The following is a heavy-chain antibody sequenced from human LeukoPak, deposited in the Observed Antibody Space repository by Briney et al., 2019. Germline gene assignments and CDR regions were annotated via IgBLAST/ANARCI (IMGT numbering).Heavy chain of an antibody. CDR2: IIPIFGTA. Sequence: GALVKVSCKASGGTFSSYAISWVRQAPGQGLEWMGGIIPIFGTANYAQKFQGRVTITADKSTSTAYMELSSLRSEGTAVYYCARSSGYDGGWFDPWGQGTLVTVSS. V-gene: IGHV1-69*06. CDR3: ARSSGYDGGWFDP. CDR1: GGTFSSYA. D-gene: IGHD5-12*01. J-gene: IGHJ5*02.